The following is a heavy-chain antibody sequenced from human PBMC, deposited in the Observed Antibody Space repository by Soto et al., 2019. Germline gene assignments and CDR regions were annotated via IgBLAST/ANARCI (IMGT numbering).Heavy chain of an antibody. CDR1: GFTFSSYA. Sequence: GGSLRLSCAASGFTFSSYAMHWVRQAPGKGLEWVAVISYDGSNKYYADSVKGRFTISRDNSKNTLYLQMNSLRAEDTAVYYCARDDNYDIFTGYFTPLRVWGQGTLVTVSS. D-gene: IGHD3-9*01. CDR3: ARDDNYDIFTGYFTPLRV. V-gene: IGHV3-30-3*01. CDR2: ISYDGSNK. J-gene: IGHJ4*02.